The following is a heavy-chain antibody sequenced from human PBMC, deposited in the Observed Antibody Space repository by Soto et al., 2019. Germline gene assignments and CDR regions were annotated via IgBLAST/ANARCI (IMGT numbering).Heavy chain of an antibody. V-gene: IGHV5-51*01. J-gene: IGHJ4*02. CDR1: GYSFTSYW. CDR2: IYPGDSDT. Sequence: PWESLKISCKVSGYSFTSYWIGWVRQMPGKGLEWMGIIYPGDSDTRYSPSFQGQVTISADKSISTAYLQWSSLKASDTAMYYCARNRRDGYNYVDYWGQGTLVTVSS. D-gene: IGHD5-18*01. CDR3: ARNRRDGYNYVDY.